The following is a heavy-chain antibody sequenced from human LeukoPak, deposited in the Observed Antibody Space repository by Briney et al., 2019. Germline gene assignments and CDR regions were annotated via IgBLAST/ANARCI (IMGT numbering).Heavy chain of an antibody. CDR3: ARGTGGYSGYDWGFDY. J-gene: IGHJ4*02. D-gene: IGHD5-12*01. Sequence: ASVKVSCKVSGYTLTELSMHWVRQAPGKGLEWMGGIIPIFGTANYAQKFQGRVTITADESTSTAYMELSSLRSEDTAVYYCARGTGGYSGYDWGFDYWGQGTLVTVSS. CDR2: IIPIFGTA. V-gene: IGHV1-69*13. CDR1: GYTLTELS.